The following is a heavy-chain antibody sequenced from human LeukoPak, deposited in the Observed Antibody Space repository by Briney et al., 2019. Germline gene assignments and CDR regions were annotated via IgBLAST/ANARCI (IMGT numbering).Heavy chain of an antibody. CDR1: GFTFSSYW. V-gene: IGHV3-7*01. D-gene: IGHD1-26*01. CDR2: IKQDGSEK. CDR3: ARLRWELLTFTDY. Sequence: PGGSLRLSCAASGFTFSSYWMSWVRQAPGKGLEWVANIKQDGSEKYYVDSVKGRFTISRDNAKNSLYLRMNSLRAEDTAVYYCARLRWELLTFTDYWGQGTLVTVSS. J-gene: IGHJ4*02.